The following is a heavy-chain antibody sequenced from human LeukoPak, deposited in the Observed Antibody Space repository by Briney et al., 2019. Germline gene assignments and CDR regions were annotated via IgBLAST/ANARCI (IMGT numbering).Heavy chain of an antibody. CDR1: GGTFSSYA. J-gene: IGHJ6*04. D-gene: IGHD6-13*01. CDR2: IIPIFGIA. V-gene: IGHV1-69*04. CDR3: ARGQQLVPHYYYYGMDV. Sequence: SVKVSCKASGGTFSSYAISWVRQAPGQGLEWMGRIIPIFGIANYAQKFQGRVTITADKSTSTAYMELSSLRSEDTAVYYCARGQQLVPHYYYYGMDVWGKGTTVTVSS.